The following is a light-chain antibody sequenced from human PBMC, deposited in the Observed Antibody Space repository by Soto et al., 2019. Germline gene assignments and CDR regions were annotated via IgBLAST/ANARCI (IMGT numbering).Light chain of an antibody. CDR1: SSDVGGSNF. CDR3: VSYTSSTTYV. CDR2: DVA. V-gene: IGLV2-14*03. Sequence: ALTQPASVSDSPGQSITISCTGTSSDVGGSNFVSWYQQHPGKPPKLIIYDVANRPSGVSNRFSGSKSGSTASLIISRLQTEDEADYYCVSYTSSTTYVFGTGAKVTVL. J-gene: IGLJ1*01.